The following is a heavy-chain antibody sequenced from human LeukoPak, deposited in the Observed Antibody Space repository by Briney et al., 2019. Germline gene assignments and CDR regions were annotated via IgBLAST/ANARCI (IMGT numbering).Heavy chain of an antibody. CDR2: INPNSGGT. J-gene: IGHJ4*02. CDR3: ARGDGITMIVVVTPFDY. CDR1: GYTFTGYY. D-gene: IGHD3-22*01. Sequence: ASVKVSCKASGYTFTGYYMHWVRQAPGQGLEWMGWINPNSGGTNYAQKFQGRVTMTRDTSTSTVYMELSSLRSEDTAVYYCARGDGITMIVVVTPFDYWGQGTLVTVSS. V-gene: IGHV1-2*02.